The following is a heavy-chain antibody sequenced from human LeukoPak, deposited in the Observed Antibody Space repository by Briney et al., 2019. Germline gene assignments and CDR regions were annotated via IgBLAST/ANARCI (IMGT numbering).Heavy chain of an antibody. J-gene: IGHJ4*02. D-gene: IGHD2-2*01. V-gene: IGHV1-46*01. CDR2: TNPSGGST. CDR3: ARDALGYCSSTSCLSGVFDY. CDR1: GYTFTSYY. Sequence: ASVKVSCKASGYTFTSYYMHWVRQAPGQGLEWMGITNPSGGSTSYAQKFQGRVTMTRDTSTSTVYMELSSLRSEDTAVYYCARDALGYCSSTSCLSGVFDYWGQGTLVTVSS.